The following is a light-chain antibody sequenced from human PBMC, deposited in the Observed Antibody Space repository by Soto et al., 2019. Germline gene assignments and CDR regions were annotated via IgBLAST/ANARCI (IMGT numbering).Light chain of an antibody. J-gene: IGLJ1*01. V-gene: IGLV2-11*01. CDR3: CSYAGSHYV. Sequence: QSALTQPRSVSGSPGQSVTISCTGTSSDVGGYNYVSWYQQHPGKAPKLMIYDVSKRPSGVPDRFSGSKSGNTASLTISGLHAEDEAYYYCCSYAGSHYVFGPGTKLTVL. CDR1: SSDVGGYNY. CDR2: DVS.